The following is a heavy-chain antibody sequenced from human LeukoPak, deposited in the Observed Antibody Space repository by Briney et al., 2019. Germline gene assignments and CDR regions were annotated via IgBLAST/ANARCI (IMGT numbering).Heavy chain of an antibody. CDR2: IYHSGST. J-gene: IGHJ4*02. CDR1: GGSISSHY. CDR3: ARGSGSFFPFDY. Sequence: PSETLSLTCTVSGGSISSHYWSWIRQPPGKGLEWIGYIYHSGSTNYNPSLKSRVTISVDTAKNQFSLKLSSVTAADTAVFYCARGSGSFFPFDYWGQGTLVTVSS. V-gene: IGHV4-59*11. D-gene: IGHD1-26*01.